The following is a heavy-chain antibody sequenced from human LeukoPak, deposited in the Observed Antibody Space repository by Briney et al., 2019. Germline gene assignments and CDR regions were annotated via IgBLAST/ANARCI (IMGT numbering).Heavy chain of an antibody. CDR3: ARDYPNREDYGRTINGGFDY. D-gene: IGHD4-17*01. CDR1: RFTFSSYW. V-gene: IGHV3-7*01. Sequence: GGTLRFSCAASRFTFSSYWMRWVPHARGKALEWVVNIKQDGSEKYYVDSVRGRFTISRDNGKNSMYLKMKRLSGVDTAVYYCARDYPNREDYGRTINGGFDYWGQGTLVTVSS. CDR2: IKQDGSEK. J-gene: IGHJ4*02.